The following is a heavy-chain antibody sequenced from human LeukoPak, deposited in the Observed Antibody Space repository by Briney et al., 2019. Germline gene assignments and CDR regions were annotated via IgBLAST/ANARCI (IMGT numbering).Heavy chain of an antibody. J-gene: IGHJ4*02. CDR1: GGTFSSYA. CDR3: AGYSSGYYFGY. D-gene: IGHD3-22*01. Sequence: SVKVSCKASGGTFSSYAISWVRQAPGQGLEWMGRIIPILGIANYAQKFQGRVTITADKSTSTAYMELSSLRSEDAAVYYCAGYSSGYYFGYWGQGTLVTVSS. CDR2: IIPILGIA. V-gene: IGHV1-69*04.